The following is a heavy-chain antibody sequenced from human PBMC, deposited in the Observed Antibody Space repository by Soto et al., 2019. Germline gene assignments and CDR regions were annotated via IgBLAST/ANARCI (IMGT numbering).Heavy chain of an antibody. Sequence: LSLTCSVSNGSISTYCWTWVRQPPGKGLEWIGYVYYSGSTNYNPSLKSRVAMSVDTSKNQFSLELKSVTAADTATYYCVRDYLLTGFDTWGQGTLVTVSS. V-gene: IGHV4-59*01. D-gene: IGHD3-9*01. CDR1: NGSISTYC. CDR2: VYYSGST. CDR3: VRDYLLTGFDT. J-gene: IGHJ5*02.